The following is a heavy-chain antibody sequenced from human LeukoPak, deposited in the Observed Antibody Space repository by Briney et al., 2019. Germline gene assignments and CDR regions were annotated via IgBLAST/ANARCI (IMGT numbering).Heavy chain of an antibody. D-gene: IGHD1-26*01. J-gene: IGHJ4*02. Sequence: ASVKVSCKASGYTFTGYYMHWVRQAPGQGLEWMGRINPNSGGTNYAQKFQGRVTMTRDTSISTAYMELRSLRSDDTAVYYCARAIVGATSNDYWGQGTLVTVSS. CDR3: ARAIVGATSNDY. CDR1: GYTFTGYY. V-gene: IGHV1-2*06. CDR2: INPNSGGT.